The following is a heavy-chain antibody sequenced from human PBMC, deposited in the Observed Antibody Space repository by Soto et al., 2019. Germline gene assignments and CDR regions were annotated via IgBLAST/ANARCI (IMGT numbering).Heavy chain of an antibody. Sequence: PGGSLRLSCAASGFTFSNAWMSWVRQAPGKGLEWVGRIKSKTDGGTTDYAAPVKGRFTISRDDSKNTLYLQMNSLKTEDTAVYYCTTDQGALGGYIWGSPYYFDYWGQGTLVTVSS. V-gene: IGHV3-15*01. CDR1: GFTFSNAW. CDR2: IKSKTDGGTT. D-gene: IGHD3-16*01. J-gene: IGHJ4*02. CDR3: TTDQGALGGYIWGSPYYFDY.